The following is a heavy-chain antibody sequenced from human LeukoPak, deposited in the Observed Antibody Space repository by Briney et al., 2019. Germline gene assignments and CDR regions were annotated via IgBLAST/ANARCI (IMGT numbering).Heavy chain of an antibody. Sequence: GGSLRLSCAASGLTFSSYSMNWVRQAPGKGLEWVSSISSSSSYIYYADSVKGRFTISRDNAKNSLYLQMNSLRAEDTAVYYCARDSAITFGGVIVLLDYWGQGTLVTVSS. J-gene: IGHJ4*02. CDR2: ISSSSSYI. CDR3: ARDSAITFGGVIVLLDY. D-gene: IGHD3-16*02. V-gene: IGHV3-21*01. CDR1: GLTFSSYS.